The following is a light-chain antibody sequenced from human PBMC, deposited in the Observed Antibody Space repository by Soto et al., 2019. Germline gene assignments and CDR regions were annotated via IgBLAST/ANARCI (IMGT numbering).Light chain of an antibody. J-gene: IGKJ1*01. Sequence: DIQMTQSPSALSASVGDRVTITCRASQGIGKYLAWYQQKPGKVPKVLIYTASTLQSGVPSRFSGSGSGTDFTLTISSLQPEDVATYYCQKYNAVPWTFGPGTKVEIK. CDR3: QKYNAVPWT. CDR2: TAS. CDR1: QGIGKY. V-gene: IGKV1-27*01.